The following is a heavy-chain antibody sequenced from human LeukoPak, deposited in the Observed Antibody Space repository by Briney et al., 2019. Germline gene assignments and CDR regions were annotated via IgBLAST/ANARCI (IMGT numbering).Heavy chain of an antibody. CDR1: SGSISTSNYY. D-gene: IGHD6-13*01. J-gene: IGHJ6*03. CDR2: IFYRGST. Sequence: PSETLSLTCTVSSGSISTSNYYSGWVRQPPGKALEWIGNIFYRGSTYYCPSVKSRVTKSVDTSQNQFSLKLSSVTAAGTAVYYCARGVYRAAVHYYYMHVWGKGTTVTISS. CDR3: ARGVYRAAVHYYYMHV. V-gene: IGHV4-39*07.